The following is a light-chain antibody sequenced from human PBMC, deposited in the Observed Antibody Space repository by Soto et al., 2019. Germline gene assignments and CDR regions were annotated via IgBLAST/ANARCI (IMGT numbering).Light chain of an antibody. J-gene: IGKJ1*01. CDR1: QYIHNY. CDR2: EAA. CDR3: QQSYNYPWT. Sequence: DIQMTQSPSTLSASVGDRVTITCRASQYIHNYLAWYKQKPGEAPKPLIYEAANLESGVPSRFRGSGTGTEFTRTIGSLQPGEFAAYYCQQSYNYPWTFGQGTRVEI. V-gene: IGKV1-5*03.